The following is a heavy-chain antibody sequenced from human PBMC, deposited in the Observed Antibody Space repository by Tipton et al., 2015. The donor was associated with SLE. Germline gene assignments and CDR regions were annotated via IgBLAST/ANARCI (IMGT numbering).Heavy chain of an antibody. Sequence: TLSLTCTVSGGSINTYYWSWIRQPPGKGLEWIRYIYYSGSTNDNPSLKSRVTISVDTSKNQFSLKLSYVTAADTAVYYCACVVYRSPYHFDHWGQGSLVTLS. CDR2: IYYSGST. D-gene: IGHD5/OR15-5a*01. CDR3: ACVVYRSPYHFDH. CDR1: GGSINTYY. V-gene: IGHV4-59*08. J-gene: IGHJ4*02.